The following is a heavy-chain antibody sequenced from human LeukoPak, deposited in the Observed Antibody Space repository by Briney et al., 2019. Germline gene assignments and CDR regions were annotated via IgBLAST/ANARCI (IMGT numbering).Heavy chain of an antibody. V-gene: IGHV4-34*01. CDR1: GGSFSGYY. CDR3: ARPLTGN. Sequence: SETLSLTCAVYGGSFSGYYWSWIRHPPGKGLEWIGEINHSGSTNYNPSLKSRVTISVDTSKNQFSLKLSSVTAADAAVYYCARPLTGNWGQGTLVTVCS. CDR2: INHSGST. D-gene: IGHD1-1*01. J-gene: IGHJ4*02.